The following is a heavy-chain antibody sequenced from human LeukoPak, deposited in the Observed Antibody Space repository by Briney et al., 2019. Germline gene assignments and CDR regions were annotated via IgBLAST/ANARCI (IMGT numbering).Heavy chain of an antibody. J-gene: IGHJ4*01. D-gene: IGHD6-19*01. CDR3: AKDASIAVAGTGYYFDY. Sequence: PGGSLGLSCAASGVIFSNYAMSWVRQAPGKGLEWVSGISGSGGSTYYADSVKGRFTISRDNSKNTLYLQMNSLRAEDTAVYYCAKDASIAVAGTGYYFDYWGRGTLVTVSS. CDR2: ISGSGGST. V-gene: IGHV3-23*01. CDR1: GVIFSNYA.